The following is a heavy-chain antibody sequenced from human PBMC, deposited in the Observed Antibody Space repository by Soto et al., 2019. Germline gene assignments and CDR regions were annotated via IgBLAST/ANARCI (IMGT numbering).Heavy chain of an antibody. V-gene: IGHV3-30-3*01. Sequence: GGSLRLSCAASGFTFSSYAMHWVRQAPGKGLEWVAVISYDGSNKYYADSVKSRFTISRDNSKNTLYLQMNSLRAEDTAVYYFASAPGGTWIQLWSLPFDYWGQGTLITVSS. CDR2: ISYDGSNK. D-gene: IGHD5-18*01. CDR3: ASAPGGTWIQLWSLPFDY. J-gene: IGHJ4*02. CDR1: GFTFSSYA.